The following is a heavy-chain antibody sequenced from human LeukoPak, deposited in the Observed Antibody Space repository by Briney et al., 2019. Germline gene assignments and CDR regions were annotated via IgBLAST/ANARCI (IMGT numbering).Heavy chain of an antibody. J-gene: IGHJ2*01. D-gene: IGHD3-22*01. CDR1: GGSISSGGYS. V-gene: IGHV4-30-2*01. Sequence: SETLSLTRAVSGGSISSGGYSWSWIRQPPGKGLEWIGYIYHDGSTYYNPSLKSRVTISVDRSKNQFSLKLSSVTAADTAVYYCARGPSYYDSSGYSVWDWYFDLWAVAPWSLSPQ. CDR2: IYHDGST. CDR3: ARGPSYYDSSGYSVWDWYFDL.